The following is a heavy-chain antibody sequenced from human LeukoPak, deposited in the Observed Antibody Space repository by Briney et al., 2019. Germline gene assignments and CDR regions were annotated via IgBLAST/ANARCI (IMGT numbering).Heavy chain of an antibody. CDR2: MSGDGGTT. V-gene: IGHV3-43*02. Sequence: PGGSLRLSCAASGFTFGDFAMHWVRQAPGKGLEWVSLMSGDGGTTYYADSVKGRFTISRDNSKNSLYLQMNSLRPEDTALYYCAKESAVAGTALDYWGQGTLVTVSS. CDR3: AKESAVAGTALDY. D-gene: IGHD6-19*01. CDR1: GFTFGDFA. J-gene: IGHJ4*02.